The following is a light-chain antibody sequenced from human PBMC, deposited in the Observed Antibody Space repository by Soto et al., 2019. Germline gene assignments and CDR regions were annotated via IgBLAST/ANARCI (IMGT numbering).Light chain of an antibody. CDR2: DVT. CDR3: SSFTRSSTLVV. CDR1: SSDVGGYNY. Sequence: QSALTQPASVSGSPGQSIIISCTGTSSDVGGYNYVSWYQQHPGKAPKLIIYDVTYRPSGVSNRFSGSKSGNTASLTISGLQAEDEADYYCSSFTRSSTLVVFGGGTQLTVL. J-gene: IGLJ2*01. V-gene: IGLV2-14*03.